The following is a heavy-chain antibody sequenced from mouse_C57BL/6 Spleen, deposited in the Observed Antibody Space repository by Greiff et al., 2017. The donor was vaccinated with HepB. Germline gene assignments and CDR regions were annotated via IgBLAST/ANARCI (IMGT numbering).Heavy chain of an antibody. CDR1: GFSLTSYG. Sequence: VHLVESGPGLVAPSQSLSITCTVSGFSLTSYGVHWVRQPPGKGLEWLVVIWSDGSTTYNSALKSRRSISRDNSKNQVFLKMNSLQTDDTAMYYCARQGSEYYYAMDYWGQGTSVTVSS. CDR3: ARQGSEYYYAMDY. CDR2: IWSDGST. J-gene: IGHJ4*01. V-gene: IGHV2-6-1*01. D-gene: IGHD1-1*01.